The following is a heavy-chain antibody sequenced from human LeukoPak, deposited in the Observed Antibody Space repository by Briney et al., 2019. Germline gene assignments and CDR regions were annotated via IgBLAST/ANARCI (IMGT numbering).Heavy chain of an antibody. J-gene: IGHJ4*02. V-gene: IGHV3-7*01. CDR1: GFTFSYYW. CDR3: AREALGLYYFDY. Sequence: PGGSLRLSCAASGFTFSYYWMTWVRQAPGKGLEWVANLRPDGRDKYYADSVKGRFTISRDNAKNSLYLQMNSLRAEDTAVYYCAREALGLYYFDYWGQGTLVTVSS. CDR2: LRPDGRDK. D-gene: IGHD1-7*01.